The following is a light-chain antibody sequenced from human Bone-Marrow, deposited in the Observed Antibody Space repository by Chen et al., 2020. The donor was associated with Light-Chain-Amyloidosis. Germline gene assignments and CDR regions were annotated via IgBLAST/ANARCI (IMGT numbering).Light chain of an antibody. J-gene: IGLJ2*01. CDR1: DLPTKY. CDR3: QSADSSGTYEVI. CDR2: RDT. V-gene: IGLV3-25*03. Sequence: SYELTQPPSVSVSPGQTARITCSGDDLPTKYAYWYQQKPGQAPVLVIHRDTERPSGISERFSGSSVGTTATLTISGVQAEDEADYHGQSADSSGTYEVIFGGGTKLTVL.